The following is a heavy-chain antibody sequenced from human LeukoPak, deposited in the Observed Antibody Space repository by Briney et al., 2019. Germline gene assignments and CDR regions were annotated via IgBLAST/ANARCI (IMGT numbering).Heavy chain of an antibody. V-gene: IGHV1-69*05. CDR2: IIPIFGTA. J-gene: IGHJ4*02. CDR3: AREEAYYYDSSGDFDY. CDR1: GGTFSSYA. Sequence: ASVKVSCQASGGTFSSYAPSWVRQAPGQGLEWVGGIIPIFGTANYAQKFQGRVTITTDEYTSTAYMELSSLRSEDTAVYYCAREEAYYYDSSGDFDYWGQGTLVTVSS. D-gene: IGHD3-22*01.